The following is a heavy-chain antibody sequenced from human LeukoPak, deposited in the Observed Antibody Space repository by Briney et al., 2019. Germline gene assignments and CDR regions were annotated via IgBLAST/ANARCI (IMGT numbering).Heavy chain of an antibody. CDR1: GGSISSYY. CDR2: IYYSGST. V-gene: IGHV4-59*01. J-gene: IGHJ4*02. Sequence: PSETLSLTCTVSGGSISSYYWSWIRQPPGKGLEWIGYIYYSGSTNYNPSLKSRVTISVDTSKNQFSLKLSSVTAADTAVYYCARETYSSSWYFDYWGQGTLVTVSS. D-gene: IGHD6-13*01. CDR3: ARETYSSSWYFDY.